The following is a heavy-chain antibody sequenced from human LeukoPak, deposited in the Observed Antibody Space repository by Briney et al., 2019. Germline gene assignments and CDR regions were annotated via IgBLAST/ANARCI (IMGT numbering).Heavy chain of an antibody. V-gene: IGHV4-59*12. CDR2: IYYSGST. D-gene: IGHD3-22*01. CDR3: ARPLYDSSGIDAFDI. Sequence: SETLSLTCTVSGGSISSYYWSWIRQPPGKGLEWIGYIYYSGSTNYNTSLKSRVTISVDTSKNQFSLKLSSVTAADTAVYYCARPLYDSSGIDAFDIWGQGTMVTVSS. CDR1: GGSISSYY. J-gene: IGHJ3*02.